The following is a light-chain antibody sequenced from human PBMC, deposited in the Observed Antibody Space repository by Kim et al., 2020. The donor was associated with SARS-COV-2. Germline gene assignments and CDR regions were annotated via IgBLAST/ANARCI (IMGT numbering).Light chain of an antibody. Sequence: EIVLTQSPGTLSLSPGERATLSCRASQSVSSSYLAWYQQKPGQAPRLLIYGASSRATGIPDRFSGSGSGTDFTLTISRLEPEDFAVYYCQQYGMLQALFGQGTKLEIK. V-gene: IGKV3-20*01. CDR1: QSVSSSY. CDR2: GAS. CDR3: QQYGMLQAL. J-gene: IGKJ2*01.